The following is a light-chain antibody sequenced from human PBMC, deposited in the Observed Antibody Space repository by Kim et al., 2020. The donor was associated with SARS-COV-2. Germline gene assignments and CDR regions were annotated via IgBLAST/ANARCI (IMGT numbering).Light chain of an antibody. Sequence: SVSPGERATLSCRASQSVSSSLAWYQQKPGQAPRLLIYGASTRATGIPARFSGSGSGTEFTLTISSLQSEDVAVYYCQQYNSWWTFGQGTKVDIK. J-gene: IGKJ1*01. CDR3: QQYNSWWT. V-gene: IGKV3-15*01. CDR1: QSVSSS. CDR2: GAS.